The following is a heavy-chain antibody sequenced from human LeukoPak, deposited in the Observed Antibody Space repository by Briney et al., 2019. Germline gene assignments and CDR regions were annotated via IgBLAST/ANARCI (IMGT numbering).Heavy chain of an antibody. V-gene: IGHV4-4*08. CDR3: ARDPSSFPFDY. CDR1: GGSFSSYY. CDR2: IHSSGST. Sequence: KPSETLSLTCAVYGGSFSSYYWSWIRQPPGKGLEWIGYIHSSGSTNYNPSLKSRVTISVDTSKNQFSLKLSSVTAADTAVYYCARDPSSFPFDYWGQGTLVTVSS. J-gene: IGHJ4*02. D-gene: IGHD2-15*01.